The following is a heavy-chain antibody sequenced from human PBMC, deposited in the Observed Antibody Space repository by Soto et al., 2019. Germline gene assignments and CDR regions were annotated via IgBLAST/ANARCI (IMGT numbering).Heavy chain of an antibody. J-gene: IGHJ6*02. D-gene: IGHD6-13*01. CDR1: GFTFSSYG. CDR2: IWYDGSNK. CDR3: ARSIAAAGSFGPYYYYGMDV. Sequence: QVQLVESGGGVVQPGRSLRLSCAASGFTFSSYGMHWVRQAPGKGLEWVAVIWYDGSNKYYADSVKGRFTISRDNSKNTLYLQMNSLGAEDTAVYYCARSIAAAGSFGPYYYYGMDVWGQGTTVTVSS. V-gene: IGHV3-33*01.